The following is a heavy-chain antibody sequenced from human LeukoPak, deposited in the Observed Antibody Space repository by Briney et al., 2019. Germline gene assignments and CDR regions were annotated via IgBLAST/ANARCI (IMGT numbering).Heavy chain of an antibody. Sequence: PSETLSLTCTVSGGSITDYYWSWIRQPPGKGLEWIGYIYNSGSTKYNPYLKSRVTISIDTSKNQFSLKLSSVTAADTALYYCARGTGAYYYLWGQGTVVTVSS. D-gene: IGHD3-22*01. V-gene: IGHV4-59*01. CDR3: ARGTGAYYYL. J-gene: IGHJ3*01. CDR1: GGSITDYY. CDR2: IYNSGST.